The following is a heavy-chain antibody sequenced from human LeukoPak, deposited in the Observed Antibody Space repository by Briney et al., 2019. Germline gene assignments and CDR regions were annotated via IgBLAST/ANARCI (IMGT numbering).Heavy chain of an antibody. Sequence: GGSLRLSCAASGFTFSNAWMSWVRQAPGRGLEWVSAISRDGGDTFYADSVKGRFTISRDNSKNTVYLQMNSLRAEDTALYYCAKLGHTSGYYARHSDYWGQGTLVTVSS. D-gene: IGHD3-22*01. CDR3: AKLGHTSGYYARHSDY. V-gene: IGHV3-23*01. CDR2: ISRDGGDT. J-gene: IGHJ4*02. CDR1: GFTFSNAW.